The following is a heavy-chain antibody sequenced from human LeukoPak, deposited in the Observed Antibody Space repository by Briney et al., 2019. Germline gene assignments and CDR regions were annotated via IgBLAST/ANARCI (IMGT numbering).Heavy chain of an antibody. CDR2: INPNSGGT. CDR1: GYTITGYY. D-gene: IGHD2-15*01. V-gene: IGHV1-2*02. J-gene: IGHJ1*01. CDR3: ARALYSPSPHPEYFQH. Sequence: ASVKVSCKASGYTITGYYMHWVRQAPGQGLEWMGWINPNSGGTNYAQKFQGRVTMTRDTSISTAYMELSRLRSDDTAVYYCARALYSPSPHPEYFQHWGQGTLVTVSS.